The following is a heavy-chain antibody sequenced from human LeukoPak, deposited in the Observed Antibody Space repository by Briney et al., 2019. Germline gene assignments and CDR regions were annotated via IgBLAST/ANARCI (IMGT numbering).Heavy chain of an antibody. CDR1: GLTLDKYW. D-gene: IGHD2/OR15-2a*01. J-gene: IGHJ6*02. V-gene: IGHV3-7*03. Sequence: GGSLRLSCVASGLTLDKYWMTWVRQIPGKGLEWVANIRQNGREKDLLDSVKGRFTISRDDATSSVFLQMNNVRVEDTAIYYCARGQFFYGWGMDVWGQGTTVTVS. CDR2: IRQNGREK. CDR3: ARGQFFYGWGMDV.